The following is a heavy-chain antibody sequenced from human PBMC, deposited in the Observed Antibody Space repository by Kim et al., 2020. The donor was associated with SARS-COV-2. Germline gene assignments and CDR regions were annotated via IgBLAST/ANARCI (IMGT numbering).Heavy chain of an antibody. CDR1: GFTFSSYG. V-gene: IGHV3-33*05. J-gene: IGHJ3*02. CDR3: ASICSSWDSGYSSGWFAFDI. D-gene: IGHD6-19*01. CDR2: ISYDGSNK. Sequence: GGSLRLSCAASGFTFSSYGMHWVRQAPGKGLEWVAVISYDGSNKYYADSVKGRFTISRDNSKNTLYLQMNSLRAEDTAVYYCASICSSWDSGYSSGWFAFDIWGQGTMVTVSS.